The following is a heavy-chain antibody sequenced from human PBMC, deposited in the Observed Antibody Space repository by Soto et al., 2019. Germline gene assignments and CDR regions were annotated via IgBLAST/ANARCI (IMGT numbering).Heavy chain of an antibody. V-gene: IGHV1-18*01. D-gene: IGHD2-15*01. CDR3: ARVVVVVAATQALYYYYYMDV. Sequence: ASVKVSCKASGYTFTSCGISWVRQAPGQGLEWMGWISAYNGNTNYAQKLQGRVTMTTDTSTSTAYMELRSLRSDDTAVYYCARVVVVVAATQALYYYYYMDVWGKGTTVTVSS. CDR1: GYTFTSCG. CDR2: ISAYNGNT. J-gene: IGHJ6*03.